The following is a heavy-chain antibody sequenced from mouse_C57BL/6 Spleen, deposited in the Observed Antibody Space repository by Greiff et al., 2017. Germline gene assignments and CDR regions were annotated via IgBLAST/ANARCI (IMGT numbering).Heavy chain of an antibody. V-gene: IGHV15-2*01. Sequence: QVQLQQSGSELRSPGSSVKLSCKDFDSEVFPIAYMSWVRQKPGHGFEWIGGILPSIGRTIYGEKFEDKATLDADTLSNTAYLELNSLTSEDSAIYYCARPDTTVVGGRYCDVWGTGTTVTVSS. CDR1: DSEVFPIAY. CDR2: ILPSIGRT. D-gene: IGHD1-1*01. CDR3: ARPDTTVVGGRYCDV. J-gene: IGHJ1*03.